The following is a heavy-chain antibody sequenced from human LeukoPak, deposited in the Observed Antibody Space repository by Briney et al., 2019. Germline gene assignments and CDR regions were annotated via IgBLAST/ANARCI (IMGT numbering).Heavy chain of an antibody. D-gene: IGHD2-21*02. CDR1: GFTFSSYS. Sequence: GGSLRLSCAASGFTFSSYSMSWVRQAPGQGLEWVANINQDGSEKYYLDSAKGRFTISRDNARNSLYLQVNSLRAEDTAVYYCARDRGVTDYWGQGTLVTVSS. CDR3: ARDRGVTDY. J-gene: IGHJ4*02. V-gene: IGHV3-7*01. CDR2: INQDGSEK.